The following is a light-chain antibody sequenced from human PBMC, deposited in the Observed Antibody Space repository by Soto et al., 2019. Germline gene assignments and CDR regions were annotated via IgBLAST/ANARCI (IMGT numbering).Light chain of an antibody. J-gene: IGKJ5*01. CDR3: QQYNNWPAIT. Sequence: EIVLTQSPATLSLSPGERATLSCRASQSVSTFLAWYQHKPGQAPRLLIYDASNRATGIPDRFRGSGSGTDFTLTISRLQSEDSAVYYCQQYNNWPAITFGQGTRLEIK. CDR2: DAS. CDR1: QSVSTF. V-gene: IGKV3-11*01.